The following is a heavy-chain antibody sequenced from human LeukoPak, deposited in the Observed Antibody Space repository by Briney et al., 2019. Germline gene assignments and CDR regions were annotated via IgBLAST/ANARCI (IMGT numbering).Heavy chain of an antibody. CDR1: GYTFTSYA. CDR2: INAGNGNT. J-gene: IGHJ4*02. D-gene: IGHD4-17*01. Sequence: ASVKVSCKASGYTFTSYAMHWVRQAPGQRLEWMGWINAGNGNTKYSQKFQGRVTITRDTSASTAYMELSSLRSEDTAVYYCARSPPLGDYDLGNHYYFDYWGQGTLDTVSS. CDR3: ARSPPLGDYDLGNHYYFDY. V-gene: IGHV1-3*01.